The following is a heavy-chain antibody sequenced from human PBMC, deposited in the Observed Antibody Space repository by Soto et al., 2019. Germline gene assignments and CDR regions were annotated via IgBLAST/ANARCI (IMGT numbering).Heavy chain of an antibody. CDR3: ARTGERWILGYYFDY. J-gene: IGHJ4*02. D-gene: IGHD2-2*03. CDR2: IYYSGST. CDR1: GVSLSSGFYY. Sequence: SETWSLTCTFSGVSLSSGFYYLRWIRPHPGKCLEWIGYIYYSGSTYYNPSLKSRVTISVDTSKNQFSLKLSSVTAADTAVYYCARTGERWILGYYFDYWGQGTLVTVSS. V-gene: IGHV4-31*03.